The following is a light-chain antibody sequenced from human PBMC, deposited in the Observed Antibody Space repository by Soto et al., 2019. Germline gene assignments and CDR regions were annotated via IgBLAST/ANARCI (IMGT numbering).Light chain of an antibody. CDR2: DAS. V-gene: IGKV1-33*01. CDR3: QQSDSLPIT. J-gene: IGKJ5*01. CDR1: QDTSNY. Sequence: DIQMTQSPSSLSASVGDRVTITCRASQDTSNYLNWYQQRPGKAPKLLIYDASNLERGVPSRFSGTRSGTHFTFAITSLQPEDVATYYCQQSDSLPITFGQGTRLEI.